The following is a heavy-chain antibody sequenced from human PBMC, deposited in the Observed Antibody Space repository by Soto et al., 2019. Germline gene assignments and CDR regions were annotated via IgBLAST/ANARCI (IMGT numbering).Heavy chain of an antibody. J-gene: IGHJ5*02. Sequence: PSETLSLTCTVSGGSISSYYWSWIRQPPGKGLEWIGYIYYSGSTNYNPSLKSRVTISVDTSKNQFSLKLSSVTAADTAVYYCERDGRWFDPWGQGTLVTVSS. CDR1: GGSISSYY. CDR2: IYYSGST. CDR3: ERDGRWFDP. V-gene: IGHV4-59*01. D-gene: IGHD1-1*01.